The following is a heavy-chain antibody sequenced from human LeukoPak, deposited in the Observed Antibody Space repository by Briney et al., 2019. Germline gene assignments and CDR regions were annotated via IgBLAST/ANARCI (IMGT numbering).Heavy chain of an antibody. CDR1: GYTFTGYY. J-gene: IGHJ6*02. D-gene: IGHD6-13*01. V-gene: IGHV1-46*01. CDR2: INPSGGST. CDR3: ARVGPDRIAAPEDGMDV. Sequence: ASVKVSCKASGYTFTGYYMHWVRQAPGQGLEWMGIINPSGGSTSYAQKFQGRVTMTRDTSTSTVYMELSSLRSEDTAVYYCARVGPDRIAAPEDGMDVWGQGTTVTVSS.